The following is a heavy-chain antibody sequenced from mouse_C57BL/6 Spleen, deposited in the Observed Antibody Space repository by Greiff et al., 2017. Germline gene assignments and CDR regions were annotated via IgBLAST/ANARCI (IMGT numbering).Heavy chain of an antibody. CDR1: GFSLTSYG. CDR2: IWSGGST. Sequence: QVQLQQSGPGLVQPSQSLSITCTVSGFSLTSYGVHWVRQSPGKGLEWLGVIWSGGSTDYNAAFISRLSISKDNSKSQVFFKMNSLQADDTAIYYCASPYGYDGRYFDVWGTGTTVTVSS. CDR3: ASPYGYDGRYFDV. J-gene: IGHJ1*03. D-gene: IGHD2-2*01. V-gene: IGHV2-2*01.